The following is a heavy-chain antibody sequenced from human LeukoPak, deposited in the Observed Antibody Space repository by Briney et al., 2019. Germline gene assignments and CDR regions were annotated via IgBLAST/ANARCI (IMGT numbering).Heavy chain of an antibody. CDR2: IKQDGSEK. V-gene: IGHV3-7*03. Sequence: GGSLRLSCAASGFTFSSYWMSWVRQAPGKGLEWVANIKQDGSEKYYVDSVKGRFTLSRDSSKNTLYLQMNSLRAEDTAVYYCARDSPNYFYGMDVWGQGTTVTVSS. CDR1: GFTFSSYW. J-gene: IGHJ6*02. CDR3: ARDSPNYFYGMDV. D-gene: IGHD5-24*01.